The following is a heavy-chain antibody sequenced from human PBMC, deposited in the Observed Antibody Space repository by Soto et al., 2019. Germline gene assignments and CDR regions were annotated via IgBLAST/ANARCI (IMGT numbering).Heavy chain of an antibody. CDR3: ASGPIVVVPAAIPDYYYYGMDV. Sequence: QVQLVQSGAEVKKPGSSVKVSYKASGGTFSSYAISWVRQAPGQGLEWMGGIIPIFGTANYAQKFQGRVTITADESTSTAYMELSSLRSEDTAVYYCASGPIVVVPAAIPDYYYYGMDVWGQGTTVTVSS. CDR2: IIPIFGTA. CDR1: GGTFSSYA. J-gene: IGHJ6*02. D-gene: IGHD2-2*01. V-gene: IGHV1-69*01.